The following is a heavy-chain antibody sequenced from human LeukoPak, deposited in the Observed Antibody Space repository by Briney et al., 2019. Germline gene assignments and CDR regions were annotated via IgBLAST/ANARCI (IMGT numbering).Heavy chain of an antibody. Sequence: GASVKVSCKASGGTFSSYAISWVRQAPGQGLEWMGGIIPIFGTANYAQKFQGRVTITTDESTSTAYMELSSLRSEDTAVYYCARVITYSGSYPLVNAFDIWGQGTMVTVSS. CDR2: IIPIFGTA. CDR1: GGTFSSYA. D-gene: IGHD1-26*01. CDR3: ARVITYSGSYPLVNAFDI. V-gene: IGHV1-69*05. J-gene: IGHJ3*02.